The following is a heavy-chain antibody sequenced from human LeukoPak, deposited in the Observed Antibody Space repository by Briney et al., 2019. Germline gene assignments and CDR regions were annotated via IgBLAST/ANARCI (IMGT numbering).Heavy chain of an antibody. CDR1: GGSFSGYY. V-gene: IGHV4-34*01. Sequence: SETLSLTCAVYGGSFSGYYWSWIRQPPGKGLEWIGEINQSGSTNYNPSLKSRVTISVDTPKNQFSLKLSSVTAADTAVYYCARGLSSIVAGTRSAFDIWGQGTMVTVSS. J-gene: IGHJ3*02. D-gene: IGHD6-19*01. CDR2: INQSGST. CDR3: ARGLSSIVAGTRSAFDI.